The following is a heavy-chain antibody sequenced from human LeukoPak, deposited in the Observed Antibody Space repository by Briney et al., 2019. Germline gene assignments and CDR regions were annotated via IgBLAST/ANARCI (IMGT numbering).Heavy chain of an antibody. V-gene: IGHV3-30*18. CDR2: ISYDGNSK. D-gene: IGHD6-19*01. Sequence: GGSLRLSCAVSGFTISSHGMHWFRQAPGKGLEWVAMISYDGNSKYYGDSVKGRFTISRDNSKNTLYLQMDSLRTEDTAVYYCAKDWGSSGWYNYFDPWGQGTLVTVSS. CDR1: GFTISSHG. J-gene: IGHJ5*02. CDR3: AKDWGSSGWYNYFDP.